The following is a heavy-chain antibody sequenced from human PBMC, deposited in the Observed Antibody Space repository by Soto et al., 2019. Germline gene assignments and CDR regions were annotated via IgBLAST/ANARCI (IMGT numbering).Heavy chain of an antibody. D-gene: IGHD6-6*01. CDR2: IIPIFGTA. CDR1: GGTFSSYA. CDR3: ARDLEYSSSSLWFDP. J-gene: IGHJ5*02. Sequence: SVKVSCKASGGTFSSYAISWVRQAPGQGLEWMGGIIPIFGTANYAQKFQGRVTITADESTSTAYMELSSLRSEDTAVYYCARDLEYSSSSLWFDPWGQGTLVTVSS. V-gene: IGHV1-69*13.